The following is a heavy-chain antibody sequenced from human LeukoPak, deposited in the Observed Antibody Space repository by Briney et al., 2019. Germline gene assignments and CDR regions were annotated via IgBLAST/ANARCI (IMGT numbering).Heavy chain of an antibody. J-gene: IGHJ4*02. CDR2: IRYDGSDK. Sequence: PGGSLRLSCAASGFTFSSSDMHWVRQAPGKGLEWVAFIRYDGSDKYYTDSVKGQFTISRDNSKNSLYLQMNSLRAEDTAVYYCARDPYDYWGQGTLVTVSS. CDR1: GFTFSSSD. CDR3: ARDPYDY. V-gene: IGHV3-30*02.